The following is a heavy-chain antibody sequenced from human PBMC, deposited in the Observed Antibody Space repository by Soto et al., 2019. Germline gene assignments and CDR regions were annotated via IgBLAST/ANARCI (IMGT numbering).Heavy chain of an antibody. D-gene: IGHD6-13*01. V-gene: IGHV4-30-2*01. CDR3: AGRYSTSLGY. CDR1: GASISSGGYS. CDR2: IYHSGST. J-gene: IGHJ4*02. Sequence: SETLSLTCAVSGASISSGGYSWSWIRQPPGKGLEWIGYIYHSGSTYYNPSLKSRVTISVDRSKNQFSLKLSSVTAADTAVYYCAGRYSTSLGYWGQGTLVTVSS.